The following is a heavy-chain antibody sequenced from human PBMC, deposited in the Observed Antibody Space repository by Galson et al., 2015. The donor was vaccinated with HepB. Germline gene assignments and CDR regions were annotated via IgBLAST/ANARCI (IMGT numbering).Heavy chain of an antibody. CDR1: GFTFSSYA. V-gene: IGHV3-23*01. J-gene: IGHJ4*02. CDR3: AKDPIVGATRGADY. D-gene: IGHD1-26*01. Sequence: LRLSCAASGFTFSSYAMSWVRQAPGKGLEWVSAISGSGGSTYYADSVKGRFTISRDNSKNTLYLQMNSLRAEDTAVYYCAKDPIVGATRGADYWGQGTLVTVSS. CDR2: ISGSGGST.